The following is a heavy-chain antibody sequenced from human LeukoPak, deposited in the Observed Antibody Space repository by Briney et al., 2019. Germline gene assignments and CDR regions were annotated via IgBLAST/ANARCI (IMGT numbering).Heavy chain of an antibody. CDR3: ARGPPAKPGTGYYYGMDV. CDR1: GGSVSSGSYY. J-gene: IGHJ6*02. D-gene: IGHD2-2*01. Sequence: PPETLSLTCTVSGGSVSSGSYYWNWIRQPPGKGLEWIGYISYIGSTNYNPSLKSRVTISVDTSKNQFSLKLSSVTAADTAVYYCARGPPAKPGTGYYYGMDVWGQGTTVTVSS. V-gene: IGHV4-61*01. CDR2: ISYIGST.